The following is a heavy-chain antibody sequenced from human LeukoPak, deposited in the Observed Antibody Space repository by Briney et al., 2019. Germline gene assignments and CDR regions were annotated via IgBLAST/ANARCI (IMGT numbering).Heavy chain of an antibody. Sequence: SGTLSLTCAASGVTISSYYWSWVRQAAGKGLEWIGRIYTSGSTNYNPSLKSRVTMSVDTSKNQFSLKLRSVTAADTAVDYCARDLTLDAFDIWGQGTMVTVSS. J-gene: IGHJ3*02. V-gene: IGHV4-4*07. CDR2: IYTSGST. CDR3: ARDLTLDAFDI. CDR1: GVTISSYY.